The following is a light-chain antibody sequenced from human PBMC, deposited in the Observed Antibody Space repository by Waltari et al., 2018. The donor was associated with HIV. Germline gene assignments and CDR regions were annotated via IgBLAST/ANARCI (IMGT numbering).Light chain of an antibody. V-gene: IGLV4-69*01. CDR2: VNSDGSH. Sequence: QLVLTQSPSASASLGASVKLTCTLSSGHSSYAIAWHHKQAEKGPRYLMKVNSDGSHNKGDGIPDRFSGSSSGAERYLTISSLQSEDEADYYCQTWATGIQVFGGGTKLTVL. CDR3: QTWATGIQV. CDR1: SGHSSYA. J-gene: IGLJ3*02.